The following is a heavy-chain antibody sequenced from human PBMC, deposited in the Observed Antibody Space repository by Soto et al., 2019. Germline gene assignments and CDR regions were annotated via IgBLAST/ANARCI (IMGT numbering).Heavy chain of an antibody. V-gene: IGHV3-30*18. CDR3: AKDLGYCTNGVCYTIQRGYYYYGMDV. CDR1: GFTFSSYG. CDR2: ISYDGSNK. Sequence: GGSLRLSCAASGFTFSSYGMHWVRQAPGKGLEWVAVISYDGSNKYYADSVKGRFTISRDNSKNTLYLQMNSLRAEDTAVYYCAKDLGYCTNGVCYTIQRGYYYYGMDVWGQGTTVTVSS. D-gene: IGHD2-8*01. J-gene: IGHJ6*02.